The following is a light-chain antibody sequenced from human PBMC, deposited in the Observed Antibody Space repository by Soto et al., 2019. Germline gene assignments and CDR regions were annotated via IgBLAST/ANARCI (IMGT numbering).Light chain of an antibody. CDR1: SSNIGGNS. V-gene: IGLV1-51*01. CDR2: DDN. CDR3: GSWDSSLSAYV. Sequence: HSMLTQPPSVSAAIAQKVTISCSGSSSNIGGNSVSWYQQLPGTAPKLLIYDDNKRPSGIPDRFSGSKSGTSATLGITGFQTGDEADYYCGSWDSSLSAYVFGTGTKVTVL. J-gene: IGLJ1*01.